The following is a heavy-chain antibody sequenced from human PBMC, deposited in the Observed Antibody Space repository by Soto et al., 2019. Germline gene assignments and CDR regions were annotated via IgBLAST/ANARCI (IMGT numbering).Heavy chain of an antibody. J-gene: IGHJ6*02. Sequence: QVQLQESGPGLVKPSETLSLTCTVSGGSVSSGSYYWSWIRQPPGKGLEWIGYIYYSGSTNYNPSLKSRVTISVDTSKNQFSLKLSSVTAADTAVYYCARDRSPIRWLGPMSHYGMDVWGQGTTVTVSS. D-gene: IGHD6-19*01. CDR2: IYYSGST. CDR3: ARDRSPIRWLGPMSHYGMDV. CDR1: GGSVSSGSYY. V-gene: IGHV4-61*01.